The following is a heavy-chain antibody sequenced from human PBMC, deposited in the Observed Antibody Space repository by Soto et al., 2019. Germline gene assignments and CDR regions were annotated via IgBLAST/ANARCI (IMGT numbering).Heavy chain of an antibody. CDR2: ISSSSSTI. V-gene: IGHV3-48*01. D-gene: IGHD4-17*01. Sequence: EVQLVESGGGLVQPGGSLRLSCAASGFTFSSYSMNWVRQAPGKGLEWVSYISSSSSTIYYADSVKGRFTISRDNAKNLLYRQMNSLRAEDTAVYYCARDGTTVVPPAMTLDYWGQGTLVTVSS. J-gene: IGHJ4*02. CDR1: GFTFSSYS. CDR3: ARDGTTVVPPAMTLDY.